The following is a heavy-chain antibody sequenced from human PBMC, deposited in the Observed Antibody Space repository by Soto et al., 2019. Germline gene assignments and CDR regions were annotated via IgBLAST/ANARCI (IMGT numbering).Heavy chain of an antibody. V-gene: IGHV1-3*01. D-gene: IGHD3-22*01. J-gene: IGHJ4*02. CDR2: INAGNGNT. Sequence: ASVKVSCKASGYTFTSYAMHWVRQAPGQRLEWMGWINAGNGNTKYSQKFQGRVTITRDTSASTAYMELSSLRSEDTAVYYCARVPPMIVVDYFDYWGQGTLVTVSS. CDR3: ARVPPMIVVDYFDY. CDR1: GYTFTSYA.